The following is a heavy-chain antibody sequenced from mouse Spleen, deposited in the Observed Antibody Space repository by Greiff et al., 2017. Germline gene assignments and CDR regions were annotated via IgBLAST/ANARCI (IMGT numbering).Heavy chain of an antibody. CDR3: ARRDWEVGYFDY. V-gene: IGHV1S56*01. J-gene: IGHJ2*01. D-gene: IGHD4-1*01. Sequence: VQLQQSGPELVKPGASVRISCKASGYTFTSYYIHWVKQRPGQGLEWIGWIYPGNVNTKYNEKFKGKATLTADKSSSTAYMQLSSLTSEDSAVYFCARRDWEVGYFDYWGQGTTLTVSS. CDR2: IYPGNVNT. CDR1: GYTFTSYY.